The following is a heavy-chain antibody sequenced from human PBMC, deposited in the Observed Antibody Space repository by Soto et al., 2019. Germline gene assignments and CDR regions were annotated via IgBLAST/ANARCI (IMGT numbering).Heavy chain of an antibody. J-gene: IGHJ4*02. V-gene: IGHV3-21*01. D-gene: IGHD2-15*01. CDR3: ARDSNCSGGSCYSWISEY. Sequence: GGSLRLSCAASGFTFSSYSMNWVRQAPGKGLEWVSSISSSSSYIYYADSVKGRFTISRDNAKNSLYLQMNSLRAEDTAVYYCARDSNCSGGSCYSWISEYWGQGTLVTVSS. CDR1: GFTFSSYS. CDR2: ISSSSSYI.